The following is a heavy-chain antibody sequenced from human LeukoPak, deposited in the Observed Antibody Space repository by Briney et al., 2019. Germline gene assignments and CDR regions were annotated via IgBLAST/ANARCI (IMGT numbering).Heavy chain of an antibody. CDR1: GFTLSSYS. CDR3: AKDLYGSGTPGGY. CDR2: ITSSSSYI. J-gene: IGHJ4*02. Sequence: PGGSLRLSCAASGFTLSSYSMNWVRQAPGKGLEWVPSITSSSSYIYYADSVKGRFTISRDNAKNSLYLQMNSLRAEDTAVYYCAKDLYGSGTPGGYWGQGTLVTVSS. V-gene: IGHV3-21*01. D-gene: IGHD3-10*01.